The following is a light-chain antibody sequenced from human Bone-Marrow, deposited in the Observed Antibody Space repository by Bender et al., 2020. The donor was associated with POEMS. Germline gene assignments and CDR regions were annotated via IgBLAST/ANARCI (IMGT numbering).Light chain of an antibody. V-gene: IGLV3-25*03. CDR1: ALPKQY. CDR2: RDR. CDR3: QSSDSSGSWV. Sequence: SYELTQPPSVSVSPGQTARITCSGDALPKQYAYWYQQKPGQAPVLVIFRDRERRSGIPERFSGSSSGTTFTLTISGVQAEDEADYYCQSSDSSGSWVFGGGTKLTVL. J-gene: IGLJ3*02.